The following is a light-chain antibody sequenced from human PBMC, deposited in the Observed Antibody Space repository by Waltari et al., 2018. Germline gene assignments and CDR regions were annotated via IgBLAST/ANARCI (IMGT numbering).Light chain of an antibody. V-gene: IGKV3-11*01. CDR1: QSVSSY. J-gene: IGKJ2*01. CDR2: DAS. Sequence: EIVLTQSPATLSLSPGERATLSRRASQSVSSYLVWYQQKPGQAPRLIIYDASKRATGIPARFSGSGSGTDFTLTISSLEPEDFAVYYCQQRGNWPSGYTFGQGTKLEIK. CDR3: QQRGNWPSGYT.